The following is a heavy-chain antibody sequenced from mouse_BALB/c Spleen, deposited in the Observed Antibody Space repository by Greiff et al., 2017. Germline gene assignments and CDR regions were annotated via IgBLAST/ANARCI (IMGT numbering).Heavy chain of an antibody. D-gene: IGHD2-14*01. Sequence: EVKLMESGPELVKPGASVKISCKASGYSFTGYFMNWVKQSHGKSLEWIGRINPYNGDTFYNQKFKGKATLTVDKSSSTAHMELLSLTSEDSAVYYCGRGHEYYRYDGLFAYWGQGTLVTVSA. V-gene: IGHV1-37*01. J-gene: IGHJ3*01. CDR3: GRGHEYYRYDGLFAY. CDR1: GYSFTGYF. CDR2: INPYNGDT.